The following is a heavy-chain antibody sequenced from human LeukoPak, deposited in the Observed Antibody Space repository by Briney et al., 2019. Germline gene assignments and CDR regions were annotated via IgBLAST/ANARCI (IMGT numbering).Heavy chain of an antibody. CDR3: ARDISTVTTGFDY. V-gene: IGHV3-74*01. D-gene: IGHD4-17*01. J-gene: IGHJ4*02. CDR2: INSDGSST. Sequence: GGSLRLSCAASGFTFRTYWMHWVRQAPGKGLVWVSRINSDGSSTSYADSVKGRFTISRDNAKNTLYLQMNSLRAEDTAVYYCARDISTVTTGFDYWGQGTLVTVSS. CDR1: GFTFRTYW.